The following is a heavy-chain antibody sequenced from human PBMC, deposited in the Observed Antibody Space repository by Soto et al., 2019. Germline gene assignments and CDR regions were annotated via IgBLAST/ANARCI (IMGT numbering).Heavy chain of an antibody. V-gene: IGHV3-15*01. CDR3: TIPPGDYVWGSYRRFDY. D-gene: IGHD3-16*02. Sequence: EVQLVESGGGLVKPGGSLRLSCAASGFTFSNAWMSWVRQAPGKGLEWVGRIKSKTDGGTTDYAAPVKGRFTISRDDSXNTXYLQMNSLKTEDTAVYYCTIPPGDYVWGSYRRFDYWGQGTLVTVSS. J-gene: IGHJ4*02. CDR2: IKSKTDGGTT. CDR1: GFTFSNAW.